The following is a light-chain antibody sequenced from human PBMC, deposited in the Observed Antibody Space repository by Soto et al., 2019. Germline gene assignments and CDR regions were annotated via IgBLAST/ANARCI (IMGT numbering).Light chain of an antibody. J-gene: IGLJ3*02. Sequence: QSALTQPASVSGSPGQSITISCTGTSSDVGGYNYVSWYQQHPGKAPKLMIYEVSNRPSGVSNRFSGSKSGNTASQTISGLQAEDEADYYFSSYTSSSTRVFGGGTEVTVL. V-gene: IGLV2-14*01. CDR1: SSDVGGYNY. CDR2: EVS. CDR3: SSYTSSSTRV.